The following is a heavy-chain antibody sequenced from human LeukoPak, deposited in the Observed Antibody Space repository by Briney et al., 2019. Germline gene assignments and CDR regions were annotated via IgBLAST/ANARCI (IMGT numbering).Heavy chain of an antibody. V-gene: IGHV3-33*06. J-gene: IGHJ4*02. CDR2: IWYDGSNK. Sequence: GGSLRLSCAASGFTFSSYGMHWVRQAPGKGLEWVAVIWYDGSNKYYADSVKGRFTISRDNSKNTLHLQMNSLRAEDTAVYYCAKDGRLYGDYGIDYWGQGTLVTVSS. CDR3: AKDGRLYGDYGIDY. CDR1: GFTFSSYG. D-gene: IGHD4-17*01.